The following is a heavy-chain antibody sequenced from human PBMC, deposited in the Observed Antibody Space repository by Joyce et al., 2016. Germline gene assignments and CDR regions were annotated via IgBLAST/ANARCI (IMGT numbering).Heavy chain of an antibody. CDR2: IIPLFGAP. D-gene: IGHD3-10*01. Sequence: QVHLVQSGAEVTRPGSSVKLSCKPSGGNFRSDARNWVRQAPGKGLEWMGGIIPLFGAPSYAQKFQGRITLTADDSTTTVYMQLGSLTSADTAVYYCARDQVRGSIDSAFEYWGQGALVTVSS. J-gene: IGHJ4*02. V-gene: IGHV1-69*01. CDR3: ARDQVRGSIDSAFEY. CDR1: GGNFRSDA.